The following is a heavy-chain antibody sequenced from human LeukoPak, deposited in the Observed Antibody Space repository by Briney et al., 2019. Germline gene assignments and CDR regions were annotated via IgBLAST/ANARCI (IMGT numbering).Heavy chain of an antibody. J-gene: IGHJ3*02. CDR2: ISSSGSTI. CDR1: GFTFSSYE. D-gene: IGHD1/OR15-1a*01. Sequence: GGSLRLSCAASGFTFSSYEMNWVRQAPGKGLEWVSYISSSGSTIYYADSVKGRFTISRDNAKNSLYLQMNSLRAEDTAVYYCARWNMGAFDIWGQGTMVTVSS. V-gene: IGHV3-48*03. CDR3: ARWNMGAFDI.